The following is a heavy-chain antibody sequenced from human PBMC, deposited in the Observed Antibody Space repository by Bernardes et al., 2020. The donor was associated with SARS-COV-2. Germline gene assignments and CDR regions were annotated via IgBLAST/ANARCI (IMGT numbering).Heavy chain of an antibody. D-gene: IGHD6-6*01. V-gene: IGHV3-7*01. Sequence: SISSYFWAWIRQAPGKGLEWVANINQDGSETFYVDSVKGRFTISRDNAKNSLFMEMNTLRAEDTAVYYCARIYSTSSFDFDYWGQGTLVTVSS. CDR2: INQDGSET. CDR1: SISSYF. CDR3: ARIYSTSSFDFDY. J-gene: IGHJ4*02.